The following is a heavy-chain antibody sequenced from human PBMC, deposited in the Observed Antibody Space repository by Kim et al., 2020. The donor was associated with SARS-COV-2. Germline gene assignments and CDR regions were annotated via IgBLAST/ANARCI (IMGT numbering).Heavy chain of an antibody. J-gene: IGHJ4*02. V-gene: IGHV3-21*01. CDR2: ISSSSSYI. D-gene: IGHD6-13*01. CDR1: GFTFSSYS. Sequence: GGSLRLSCAASGFTFSSYSMNWVRQAPGKGLEWVSSISSSSSYIYYADSVKGRFTISRDNARNSLYLQMNSLRDDDTTVYYCARARDGNSWYVDFWGQGTLVTVSS. CDR3: ARARDGNSWYVDF.